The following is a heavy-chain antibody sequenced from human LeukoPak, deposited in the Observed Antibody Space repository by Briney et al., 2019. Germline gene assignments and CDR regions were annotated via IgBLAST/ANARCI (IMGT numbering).Heavy chain of an antibody. D-gene: IGHD2-2*01. Sequence: SETLSLTCTVSGGSISSYYWSWIRQPAGKGLEWIGRIYTSGSTNYNLSLKSRVTMSVDTSKNQFSLKLSSVTAADTAVYYCARGPVPAAIGGWFDPWGQGTLVTVSS. CDR2: IYTSGST. CDR1: GGSISSYY. J-gene: IGHJ5*02. V-gene: IGHV4-4*07. CDR3: ARGPVPAAIGGWFDP.